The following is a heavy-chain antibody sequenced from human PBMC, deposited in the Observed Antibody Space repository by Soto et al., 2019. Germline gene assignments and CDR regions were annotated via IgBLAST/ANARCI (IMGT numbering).Heavy chain of an antibody. CDR2: IYYSGST. Sequence: PSETLSLTCTVSGGSISSYYWSWIRQPPGKGLEWIGYIYYSGSTNYNPSLKSRVTISVDTSKNQFSLKLSSVTAADTAVYYCARGTYYDYVWGSYRYYNWFDPWGQGTLVTVSS. V-gene: IGHV4-59*01. D-gene: IGHD3-16*02. J-gene: IGHJ5*02. CDR1: GGSISSYY. CDR3: ARGTYYDYVWGSYRYYNWFDP.